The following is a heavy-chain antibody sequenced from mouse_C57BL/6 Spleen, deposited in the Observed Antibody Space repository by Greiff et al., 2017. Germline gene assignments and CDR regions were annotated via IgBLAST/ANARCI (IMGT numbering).Heavy chain of an antibody. CDR1: GFNIKYYY. CDR2: IDPEDGDP. V-gene: IGHV14-1*01. Sequence: VQLQQSGAELVRPGASVKLSCTASGFNIKYYYMHWVQQRPEQGLEWIGRIDPEDGDPEYAPKFQCKATMAADTSSDTAYLQLSSLTSEDTAVYDCTTYLSINTVVDYWGQGTTLTVSS. J-gene: IGHJ2*01. D-gene: IGHD1-1*01. CDR3: TTYLSINTVVDY.